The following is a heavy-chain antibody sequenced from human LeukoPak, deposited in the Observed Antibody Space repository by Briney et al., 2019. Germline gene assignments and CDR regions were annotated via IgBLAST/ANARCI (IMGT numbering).Heavy chain of an antibody. CDR3: ARDRYCSGGSCYSINWFDP. V-gene: IGHV1-69*04. Sequence: ASVKVSCKASGGTFISYAISWVRQAPGQGREWMGRIIPILGIANYAQKFQGRVTITADKSTSTAYMELSSLRSEDTAVYYCARDRYCSGGSCYSINWFDPWGQGTLVTVSS. D-gene: IGHD2-15*01. CDR1: GGTFISYA. CDR2: IIPILGIA. J-gene: IGHJ5*02.